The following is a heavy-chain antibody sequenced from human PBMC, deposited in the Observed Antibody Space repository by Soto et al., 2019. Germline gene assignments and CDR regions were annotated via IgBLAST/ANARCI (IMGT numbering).Heavy chain of an antibody. Sequence: ASVKVSCKVSGHKLTEISVYWVRQSRRTGLECMGGFDPKDGLPTYAQNFEGRVTMTEDASTDTVYMEVANLRSEDSAVYYCATVVGLGRYYFDAWGQGTVVTVYS. CDR1: GHKLTEIS. V-gene: IGHV1-24*01. J-gene: IGHJ5*02. CDR2: FDPKDGLP. CDR3: ATVVGLGRYYFDA. D-gene: IGHD2-15*01.